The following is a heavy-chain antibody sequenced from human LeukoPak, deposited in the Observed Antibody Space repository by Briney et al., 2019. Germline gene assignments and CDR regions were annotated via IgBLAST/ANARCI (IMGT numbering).Heavy chain of an antibody. CDR1: GGSISSYY. CDR2: ISDSGST. J-gene: IGHJ4*02. D-gene: IGHD2-15*01. V-gene: IGHV4-59*01. CDR3: ARKISYISVFDY. Sequence: SETLSLTCTVSGGSISSYYWSWIRQPPGQGLEWIGYISDSGSTNYNPFLKSRITISVDTAGNQFSLWLSSVTAADTAVYYCARKISYISVFDYWGQGTLVTVSS.